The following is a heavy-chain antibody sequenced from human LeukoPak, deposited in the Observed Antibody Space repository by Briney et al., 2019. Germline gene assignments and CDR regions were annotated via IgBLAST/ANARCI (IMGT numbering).Heavy chain of an antibody. Sequence: GASVTVSCKASAYTFTSYGITWERQAPGQGLEWMGWINPNSGGTNYAQKFQGRVTMTRDTSISTAYMELSRLRSDDTAVYYCAREGCSSTSCLGIWFDPWGQGTLVTVSS. CDR2: INPNSGGT. J-gene: IGHJ5*02. CDR3: AREGCSSTSCLGIWFDP. D-gene: IGHD2-2*01. V-gene: IGHV1-2*02. CDR1: AYTFTSYG.